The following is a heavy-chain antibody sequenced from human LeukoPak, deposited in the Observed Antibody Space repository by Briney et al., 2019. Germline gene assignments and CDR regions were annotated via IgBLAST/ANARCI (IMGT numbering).Heavy chain of an antibody. CDR3: ALGGAMALPAFSAYFDY. Sequence: GASVKVSCKASGGTFSNYAISWVRQAPGQGLEWMGGIIPIFGTVNYAQKFQGRVTITADESTSTAYMELSSLRSEDTAVYYCALGGAMALPAFSAYFDYWGQGTLVTVSS. V-gene: IGHV1-69*01. CDR2: IIPIFGTV. CDR1: GGTFSNYA. D-gene: IGHD3-16*01. J-gene: IGHJ4*02.